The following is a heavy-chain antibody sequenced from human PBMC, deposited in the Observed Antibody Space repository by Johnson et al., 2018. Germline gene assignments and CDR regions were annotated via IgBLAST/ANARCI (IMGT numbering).Heavy chain of an antibody. J-gene: IGHJ6*03. CDR3: AIDPGFFSGGDCNYYYYMDV. CDR2: INGGNGNT. CDR1: GYAFTGYS. V-gene: IGHV1-3*01. D-gene: IGHD2-21*02. Sequence: QVQLVESGAEVKKPGASVRVSCKASGYAFTGYSMHWVRQAPGQRPEWMAWINGGNGNTKYSQKFQDRVTITRDTSTNTGYMDLSSLPSEDTAVYYCAIDPGFFSGGDCNYYYYMDVWGNGTPVTVSS.